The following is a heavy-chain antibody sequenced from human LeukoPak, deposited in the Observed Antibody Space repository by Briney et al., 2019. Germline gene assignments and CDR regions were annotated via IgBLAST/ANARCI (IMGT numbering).Heavy chain of an antibody. Sequence: GGSLRLSCAASGFSFSSYGMHWVRQALGKGLEWVAFIRYDGSNKYYADSVKGRFTISRDNSKNTLYLQMNSLSAEDTAVYYCARVLVRGVSYYYYGMDVWGQGTTVTVSS. V-gene: IGHV3-30*02. J-gene: IGHJ6*02. CDR2: IRYDGSNK. CDR3: ARVLVRGVSYYYYGMDV. CDR1: GFSFSSYG. D-gene: IGHD3-10*01.